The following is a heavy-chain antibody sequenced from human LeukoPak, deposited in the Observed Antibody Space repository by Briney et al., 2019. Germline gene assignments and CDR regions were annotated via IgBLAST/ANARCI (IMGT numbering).Heavy chain of an antibody. J-gene: IGHJ3*02. D-gene: IGHD5-24*01. CDR3: ARAWGWLQLGGAFDI. CDR2: ISYDGSNK. V-gene: IGHV3-30-3*01. Sequence: PGGSLRLSCAASGFTFSSSAMHWVRQAPGKGLEWVAVISYDGSNKYYADSVTGRFTISRDNSKNTLYLQRNSLRAEDTAVYYCARAWGWLQLGGAFDIWGQGTMVTVSS. CDR1: GFTFSSSA.